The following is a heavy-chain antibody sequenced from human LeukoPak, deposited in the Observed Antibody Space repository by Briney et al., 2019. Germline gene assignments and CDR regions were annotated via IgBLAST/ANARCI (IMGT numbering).Heavy chain of an antibody. V-gene: IGHV4-34*01. D-gene: IGHD2-15*01. CDR3: ARHYCSGGSCYWFDP. J-gene: IGHJ5*02. CDR1: GGSFSGYY. Sequence: SETLSLTCAVYGGSFSGYYWSWTRQPPGKGLEWIGEINHSGSTNYNPSLKSRVTISVDTSKNQFSLKLSSVTAADTAVYYCARHYCSGGSCYWFDPWGQGTLVTVSS. CDR2: INHSGST.